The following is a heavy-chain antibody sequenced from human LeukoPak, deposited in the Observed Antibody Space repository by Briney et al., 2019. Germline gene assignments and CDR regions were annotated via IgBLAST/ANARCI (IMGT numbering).Heavy chain of an antibody. J-gene: IGHJ5*02. D-gene: IGHD3-16*02. V-gene: IGHV4-39*07. CDR2: IYYSGST. Sequence: SETLSLTCTVSGGSISGSSYYWGWIRQPPGKGLEWIGNIYYSGSTYYNPSLESRVTMSLDTSKNQFSLKLSSVTAADTAVYYCARDENGYVWGSFRAWGQGTLVTVSS. CDR3: ARDENGYVWGSFRA. CDR1: GGSISGSSYY.